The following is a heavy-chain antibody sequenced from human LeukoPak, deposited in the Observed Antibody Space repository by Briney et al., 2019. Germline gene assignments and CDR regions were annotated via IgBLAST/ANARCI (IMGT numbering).Heavy chain of an antibody. D-gene: IGHD3-9*01. CDR1: GGSISSYY. V-gene: IGHV4-59*01. CDR2: IYYSGST. CDR3: ARDQPHYDILTGYYIGSGDAFDI. J-gene: IGHJ3*02. Sequence: SETLSLTCTVSGGSISSYYWSWIRQPPGKGLEWIGYIYYSGSTNYNPSLKSRVTISVDTSKNQFSLKLSSVTAADTAVYYCARDQPHYDILTGYYIGSGDAFDIWGQGTMVTVS.